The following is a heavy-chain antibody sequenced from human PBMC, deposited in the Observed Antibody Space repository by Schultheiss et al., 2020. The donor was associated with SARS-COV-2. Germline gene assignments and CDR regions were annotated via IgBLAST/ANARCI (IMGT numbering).Heavy chain of an antibody. J-gene: IGHJ3*02. CDR3: ARRFGTSGSYSVLDAFDI. CDR2: INHSGST. V-gene: IGHV4-34*01. CDR1: GGSFSGYY. D-gene: IGHD1-26*01. Sequence: LETLSLTCAVYGGSFSGYYWSWIRQPPGKGLEWIGEINHSGSTNYNPSLKSRVTISVDTSKNQFSLKLSSMTAADTAVYYCARRFGTSGSYSVLDAFDIWGQGTMVTVSS.